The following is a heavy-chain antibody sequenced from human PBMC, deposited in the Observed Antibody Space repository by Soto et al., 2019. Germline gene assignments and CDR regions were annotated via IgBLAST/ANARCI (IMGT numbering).Heavy chain of an antibody. CDR2: ISSNGGST. CDR1: GFTFSSYA. CDR3: VKDIGRDYYDSSGRGHWFDP. V-gene: IGHV3-64D*06. Sequence: XGSLRLSCSASGFTFSSYAMHWVRQAPGKGLEYVSAISSNGGSTYYADSVKGRFTISRDNSKNTLYLQMSSLRAEDRAVYYCVKDIGRDYYDSSGRGHWFDPWGQGTLVTVSS. J-gene: IGHJ5*02. D-gene: IGHD3-22*01.